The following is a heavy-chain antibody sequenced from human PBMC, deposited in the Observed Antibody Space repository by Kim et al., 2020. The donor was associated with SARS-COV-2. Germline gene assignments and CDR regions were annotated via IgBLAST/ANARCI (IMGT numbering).Heavy chain of an antibody. V-gene: IGHV4-34*01. CDR3: ARGTRATAAN. D-gene: IGHD1-26*01. Sequence: STNYNPSLKSRVTISVDTSKNQFSLKLGSVTAADTAVYYCARGTRATAANWGQGTLVTVSS. CDR2: ST. J-gene: IGHJ4*02.